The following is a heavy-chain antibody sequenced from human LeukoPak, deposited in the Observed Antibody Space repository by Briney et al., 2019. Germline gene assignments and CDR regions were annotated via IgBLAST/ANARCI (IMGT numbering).Heavy chain of an antibody. J-gene: IGHJ5*02. D-gene: IGHD1-14*01. CDR1: GGSISSSGSY. CDR3: ARAEAVSFSSVRLWFDP. Sequence: SETLSLTCTVSGGSISSSGSYWGWIRQPPGKGLEWIGTISYSGGTYYNPSLESRVTISVDTSKNHFSLRLSSVTAADTAVYYCARAEAVSFSSVRLWFDPWGQGTLVSVSS. V-gene: IGHV4-39*02. CDR2: ISYSGGT.